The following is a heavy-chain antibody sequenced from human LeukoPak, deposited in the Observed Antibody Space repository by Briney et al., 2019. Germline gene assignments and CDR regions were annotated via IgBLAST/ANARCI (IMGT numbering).Heavy chain of an antibody. Sequence: AGGSLRLSCAASGFTFSSYSMNWVRQAPGKGLEWVSSISSSSSYIYYADSVKGRFTISRDNAKNSLYLQMNSLRAEDTAVYYCAKVDIAAAGNYGMDVWGQGTTVTVSS. D-gene: IGHD6-13*01. CDR3: AKVDIAAAGNYGMDV. CDR1: GFTFSSYS. V-gene: IGHV3-21*01. J-gene: IGHJ6*02. CDR2: ISSSSSYI.